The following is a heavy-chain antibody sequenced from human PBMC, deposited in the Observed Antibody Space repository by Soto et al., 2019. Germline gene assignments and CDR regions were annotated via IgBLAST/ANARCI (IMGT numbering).Heavy chain of an antibody. CDR3: ARGRSVAYYYDSSGHADY. Sequence: EVQLVESGGGLVKPGGSLRLSCAASGFTFSSYSMNWVRQAPGKGLEWVSSISSSSSYIYYADSVKGRFTISRDNAKNSLYLQMNSLRAEDTAVYYCARGRSVAYYYDSSGHADYWGQGTLVTVSS. D-gene: IGHD3-22*01. CDR2: ISSSSSYI. J-gene: IGHJ4*02. V-gene: IGHV3-21*01. CDR1: GFTFSSYS.